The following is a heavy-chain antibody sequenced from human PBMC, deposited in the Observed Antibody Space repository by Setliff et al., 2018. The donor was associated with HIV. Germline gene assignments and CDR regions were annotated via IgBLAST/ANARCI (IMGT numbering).Heavy chain of an antibody. Sequence: GASVKVSCKASGYTFTSYYMHWVRQAPGQGLEWMGIINPSGGSTSYAQKFQGRVTMTEDTSTDTAYMDLSSLRSEDTAVYYCATHPPYRSAWYMRSWGQGTLVTVSS. J-gene: IGHJ5*02. V-gene: IGHV1-46*01. CDR3: ATHPPYRSAWYMRS. CDR1: GYTFTSYY. D-gene: IGHD6-19*01. CDR2: INPSGGST.